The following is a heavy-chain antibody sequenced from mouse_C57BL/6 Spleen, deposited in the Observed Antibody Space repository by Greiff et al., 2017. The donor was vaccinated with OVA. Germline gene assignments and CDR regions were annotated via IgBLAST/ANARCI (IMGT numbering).Heavy chain of an antibody. CDR2: IHPNSGST. CDR3: ARYHYSNQGYYFDY. V-gene: IGHV1-64*01. CDR1: GYTFTSYW. J-gene: IGHJ2*01. D-gene: IGHD2-5*01. Sequence: QVQLQQPGAELVKPGASVKLSCKASGYTFTSYWMHWVKQRPGQGLEWIGMIHPNSGSTNYNEKFKSKATLTVDKSSSTAYMQLSSLTSEDSAVYYCARYHYSNQGYYFDYWGQGTTLTVSS.